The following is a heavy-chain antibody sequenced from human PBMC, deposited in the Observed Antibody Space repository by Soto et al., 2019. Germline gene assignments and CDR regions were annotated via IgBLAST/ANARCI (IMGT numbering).Heavy chain of an antibody. Sequence: KSGPTLVNPTQTLTLTCTFSGFSLSTSGMCVTWIRQPPGKALEWLARIDWDDDKYYSTSLKTRLTISKDTSKNQVVLTMTNMDPVDTATYYCARIQIFFVRGVINRILFYPWGKGTLVTVSS. J-gene: IGHJ5*02. CDR2: IDWDDDK. CDR3: ARIQIFFVRGVINRILFYP. D-gene: IGHD3-10*02. CDR1: GFSLSTSGMC. V-gene: IGHV2-70*11.